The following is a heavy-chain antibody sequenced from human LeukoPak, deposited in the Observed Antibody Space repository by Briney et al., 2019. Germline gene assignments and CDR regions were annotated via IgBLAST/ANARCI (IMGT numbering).Heavy chain of an antibody. V-gene: IGHV3-21*01. D-gene: IGHD2-2*01. J-gene: IGHJ6*03. CDR3: ARGTWDIVVVPASAGYMDV. CDR2: ISSSSSYI. CDR1: GFTFSSYS. Sequence: GGSLRLSCAASGFTFSSYSMNWVRQAPGKGLEWVSSISSSSSYIYYADSVKGRFTISRDNAKNSLYLQMNSLRAEDTAVYYCARGTWDIVVVPASAGYMDVWGKGTTVTISS.